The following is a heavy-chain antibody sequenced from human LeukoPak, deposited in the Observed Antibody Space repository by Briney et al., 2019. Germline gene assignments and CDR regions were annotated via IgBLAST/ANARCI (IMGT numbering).Heavy chain of an antibody. J-gene: IGHJ4*02. CDR2: IIGSSGST. D-gene: IGHD5-12*01. V-gene: IGHV3-23*01. CDR3: AKGGYDYVEMGYFDY. CDR1: GFIFTNDA. Sequence: GGSLRLSCAVSGFIFTNDAMSWVRQAPGKGLEWVSVIIGSSGSTFYADSVKGRFTISRDKSKNTLYLQMNSLRAEDTAVYYCAKGGYDYVEMGYFDYWGQGTLVTVSS.